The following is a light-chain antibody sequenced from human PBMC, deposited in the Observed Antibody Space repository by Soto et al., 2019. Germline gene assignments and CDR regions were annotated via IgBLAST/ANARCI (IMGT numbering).Light chain of an antibody. CDR2: AAS. J-gene: IGKJ1*01. V-gene: IGKV1-39*01. Sequence: DIQMTQSPSSLSAYVGDRVTITCRASQSISSYLNWYQQKPGKAPKLLIYAASSLQSGVPSRFSGSGSGTDFTLTISSLQPEDFATYYCPQSSSPLRTFGQRTK. CDR1: QSISSY. CDR3: PQSSSPLRT.